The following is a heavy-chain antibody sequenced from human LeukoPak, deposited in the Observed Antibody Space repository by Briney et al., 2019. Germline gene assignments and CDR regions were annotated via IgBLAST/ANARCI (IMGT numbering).Heavy chain of an antibody. CDR1: GFTFSNAW. Sequence: GSLRLSCAASGFTFSNAWMSWIRQPPGKGLEWIGYIYYSGSTNYNPSLKSRVTISVDTSKNQFSLKLSSVTAADTAVYYCARHHSGWYPHAFDIWGQGTMVTVSS. CDR2: IYYSGST. V-gene: IGHV4-59*08. CDR3: ARHHSGWYPHAFDI. D-gene: IGHD6-19*01. J-gene: IGHJ3*02.